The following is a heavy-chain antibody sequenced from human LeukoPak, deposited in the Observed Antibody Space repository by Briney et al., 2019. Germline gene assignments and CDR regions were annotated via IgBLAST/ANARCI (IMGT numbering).Heavy chain of an antibody. CDR1: GFTFRSYG. V-gene: IGHV3-23*01. D-gene: IGHD6-13*01. CDR3: AKDPRRYTRTGGYFDY. J-gene: IGHJ4*02. CDR2: ISGSGGST. Sequence: PGGSLRLSCAASGFTFRSYGMTWVRQAPGKGLEWVASISGSGGSTYYADSVKGRFIISRDNSKNTLYLQMNSLRAEDTAVYYCAKDPRRYTRTGGYFDYWGQGTLVTVSS.